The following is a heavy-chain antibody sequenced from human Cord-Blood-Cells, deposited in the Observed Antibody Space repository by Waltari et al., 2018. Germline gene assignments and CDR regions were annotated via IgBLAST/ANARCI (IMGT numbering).Heavy chain of an antibody. V-gene: IGHV4-34*01. J-gene: IGHJ5*02. CDR3: ARGGGSYYNWFDP. CDR2: INQSGRT. Sequence: QVQLQQWGAGLLKPSETLSLTCAVYGGSFSGYYWSWIRQPPGKGLEWIGEINQSGRTNYNPSLKSRVTISVDTSKNQFSLKLSSVTAADTAVYYCARGGGSYYNWFDPWGQGTLVTVSS. D-gene: IGHD1-26*01. CDR1: GGSFSGYY.